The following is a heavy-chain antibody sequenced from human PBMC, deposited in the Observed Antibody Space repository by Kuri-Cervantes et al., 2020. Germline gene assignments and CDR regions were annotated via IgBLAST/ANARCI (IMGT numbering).Heavy chain of an antibody. CDR3: ARDWRYSSGYDY. D-gene: IGHD6-19*01. Sequence: GGSLRLSCAASRFSFSSFWMTWVRRAPGKGLEWVAVISYDGSNKYYAGSVKGRFTISRDNSKNTLYLQMNSLRAEDTAVYYCARDWRYSSGYDYWGQGTLVTVSS. J-gene: IGHJ4*02. V-gene: IGHV3-30*01. CDR1: RFSFSSFW. CDR2: ISYDGSNK.